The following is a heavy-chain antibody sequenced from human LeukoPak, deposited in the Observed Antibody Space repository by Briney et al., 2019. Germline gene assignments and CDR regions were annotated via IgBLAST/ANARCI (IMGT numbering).Heavy chain of an antibody. V-gene: IGHV4-59*08. D-gene: IGHD6-13*01. CDR2: IYYSGST. Sequence: SETLSLTCTVSGGSISSYYWSWIRQPPGKGLEWIGYIYYSGSTNYNPSLKSRVTISVDTSKNQFSLKLSSVSAADTAVYYCARLIIAAITSDAFDIWGQGTMVTVSS. CDR3: ARLIIAAITSDAFDI. CDR1: GGSISSYY. J-gene: IGHJ3*02.